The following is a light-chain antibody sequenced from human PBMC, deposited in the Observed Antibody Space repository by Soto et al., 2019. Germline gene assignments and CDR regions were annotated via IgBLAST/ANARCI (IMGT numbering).Light chain of an antibody. CDR2: DVS. CDR3: SSYTTSSTPVV. V-gene: IGLV2-14*01. Sequence: QSVLTQPASVSGSPGQSITISCTGTSSDVGIYNYVYWYQQHPGKAPKLMIYDVSNRPSGVSNRFSGSKSGNTASLTISGLQAEDEAYYYCSSYTTSSTPVVFGGGTKLTVL. J-gene: IGLJ2*01. CDR1: SSDVGIYNY.